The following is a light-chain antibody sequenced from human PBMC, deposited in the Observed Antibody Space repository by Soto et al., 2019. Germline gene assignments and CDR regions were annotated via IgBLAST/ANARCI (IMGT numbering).Light chain of an antibody. CDR2: SNN. CDR3: AAWDDSLNGFWV. V-gene: IGLV1-44*01. CDR1: SSNIGSNT. J-gene: IGLJ3*02. Sequence: QSVLTQPPSASGTPGQRVTISCSGSSSNIGSNTVNWYQQLPGTAPKLLIYSNNQRPSWVPDRFSGSKSGTSASLAISGFQSEDEADYYCAAWDDSLNGFWVFGGGTKLTVL.